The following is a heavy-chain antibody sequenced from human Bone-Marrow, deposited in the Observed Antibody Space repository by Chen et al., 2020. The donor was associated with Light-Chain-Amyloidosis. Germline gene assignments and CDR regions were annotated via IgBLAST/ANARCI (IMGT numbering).Heavy chain of an antibody. Sequence: QVQLVQSGAEVKKPGSSVKVSCKASGGTFSSYAISWVRQAPRQGLEWMGGIIPIFGTATYAQKFQGGVTFTADESASTAYMELSSLRAEDTAVYYCARGLEETGTTSVWGQGTTVTVSS. D-gene: IGHD1-7*01. CDR3: ARGLEETGTTSV. J-gene: IGHJ6*01. V-gene: IGHV1-69*01. CDR1: GGTFSSYA. CDR2: IIPIFGTA.